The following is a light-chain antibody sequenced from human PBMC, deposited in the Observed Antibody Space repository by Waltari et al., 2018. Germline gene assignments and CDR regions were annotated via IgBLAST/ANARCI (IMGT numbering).Light chain of an antibody. Sequence: VIWVTQSPSLPTASTGETVTITCRTSQDVKNYFAWYQQKPGKAPELLIYTATFLQTGVPSRFSGSGSGTDFTLTISSLQSEDFATYFCQQNYAFPRTFGQGTKVEVK. V-gene: IGKV1D-8*01. CDR2: TAT. CDR3: QQNYAFPRT. J-gene: IGKJ1*01. CDR1: QDVKNY.